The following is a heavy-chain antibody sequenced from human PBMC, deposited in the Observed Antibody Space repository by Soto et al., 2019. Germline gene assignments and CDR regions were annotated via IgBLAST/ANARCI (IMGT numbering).Heavy chain of an antibody. CDR1: GFTFNSYG. CDR3: AKVLGQGTIPDY. Sequence: QVQLVESGGGVVQPGRSLRLSCAASGFTFNSYGMHWVRQAPGKGLEWVALISYDGSDKYYPDSVKGRFTISRDNSKNTLYIQMNRLRPEDPAVYYCAKVLGQGTIPDYCVQGTLVTVSS. J-gene: IGHJ4*02. D-gene: IGHD2-21*01. CDR2: ISYDGSDK. V-gene: IGHV3-30*18.